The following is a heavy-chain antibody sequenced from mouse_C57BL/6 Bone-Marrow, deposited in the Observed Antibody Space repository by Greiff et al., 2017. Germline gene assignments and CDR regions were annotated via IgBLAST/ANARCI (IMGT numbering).Heavy chain of an antibody. Sequence: VQLQQSDAELVKPGASVKISCKVSGYTFTDHTIHWMKQRPEQGLEWIGYIYPRDGSTKYNEKFKGKATLTADKSSSTAYMQLNRLTSEDSAVYFCARGGIYYDYYYAMDYWGQGTSVTVSS. V-gene: IGHV1-78*01. CDR1: GYTFTDHT. CDR3: ARGGIYYDYYYAMDY. D-gene: IGHD2-4*01. CDR2: IYPRDGST. J-gene: IGHJ4*01.